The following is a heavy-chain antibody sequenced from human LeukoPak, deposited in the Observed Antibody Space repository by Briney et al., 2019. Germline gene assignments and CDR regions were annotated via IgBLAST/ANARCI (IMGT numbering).Heavy chain of an antibody. CDR1: GGSISSYY. J-gene: IGHJ6*02. CDR3: ARDVSDDFWSGYPLGYYYYGMDV. Sequence: KPSETLSLTCTVSGGSISSYYWSWIRQPAGKGLEWIGRIYTSGSTNYNPSLKSRVTMSVDTSKNQFSLKLSSVTAADTAVYYCARDVSDDFWSGYPLGYYYYGMDVWGQGTTVTVSS. V-gene: IGHV4-4*07. CDR2: IYTSGST. D-gene: IGHD3-3*01.